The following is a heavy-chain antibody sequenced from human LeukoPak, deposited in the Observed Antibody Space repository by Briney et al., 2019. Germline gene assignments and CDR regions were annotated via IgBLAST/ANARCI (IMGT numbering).Heavy chain of an antibody. D-gene: IGHD3-22*01. CDR1: GFTFSSYA. CDR3: AKDYYDSSGHLAYYFDY. Sequence: GGSLRLSCAASGFTFSSYAMSWVRQAPGKGLEWVSAISGSGGSTYYADSVKGRFTISRDNSKNTLYLQMNSLRAEDTAVYYCAKDYYDSSGHLAYYFDYWGQGTLVTVSS. CDR2: ISGSGGST. V-gene: IGHV3-23*01. J-gene: IGHJ4*02.